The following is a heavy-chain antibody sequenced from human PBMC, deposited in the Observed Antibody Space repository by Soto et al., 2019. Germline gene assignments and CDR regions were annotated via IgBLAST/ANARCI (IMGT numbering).Heavy chain of an antibody. Sequence: PSETLSLTCAVYGGSFSGYYWSWIRQPPGKGLEWIGEINHSGSTNYTPSLKSRVTISVDTSKNQFSLKLSSVTASDTAVYYCARGPIVVVPAAIRPYYYYYGMDVWGQGTTVTVSS. V-gene: IGHV4-34*01. J-gene: IGHJ6*02. CDR3: ARGPIVVVPAAIRPYYYYYGMDV. CDR2: INHSGST. D-gene: IGHD2-2*02. CDR1: GGSFSGYY.